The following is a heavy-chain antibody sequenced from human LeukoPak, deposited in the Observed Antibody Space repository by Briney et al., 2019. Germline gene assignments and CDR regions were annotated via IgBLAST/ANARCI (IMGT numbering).Heavy chain of an antibody. Sequence: QPGGSLRLSCAASGFTFSSYWMTWVRQAPGKGLEWVANIKQDGSEAYYVDSVKGRFTVSRDNAKNSLYLQLNSLGAEDTAVYYCARDYTLGLRTIPYYWGQGTLVTVSS. D-gene: IGHD5-12*01. J-gene: IGHJ4*02. CDR1: GFTFSSYW. V-gene: IGHV3-7*01. CDR2: IKQDGSEA. CDR3: ARDYTLGLRTIPYY.